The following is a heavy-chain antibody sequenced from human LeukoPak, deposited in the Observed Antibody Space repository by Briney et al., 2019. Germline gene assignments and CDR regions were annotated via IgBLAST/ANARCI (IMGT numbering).Heavy chain of an antibody. J-gene: IGHJ4*02. Sequence: PSETLSLTCAVYGESFSGYFWSWIRQPPGKGLEWVGEINHSGSTNYNPSLKSRVTISVDTSKNQFSLKLSSVTAADTAVYYCAALSFEKYYFDYWGQGTLVTVSS. CDR2: INHSGST. D-gene: IGHD3-3*02. CDR3: AALSFEKYYFDY. CDR1: GESFSGYF. V-gene: IGHV4-34*01.